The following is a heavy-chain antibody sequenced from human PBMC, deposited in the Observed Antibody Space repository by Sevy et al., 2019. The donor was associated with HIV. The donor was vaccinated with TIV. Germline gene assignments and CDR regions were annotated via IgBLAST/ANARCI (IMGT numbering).Heavy chain of an antibody. CDR1: GFTFSSYG. V-gene: IGHV3-30*18. CDR3: AKGAYSPEGYFDY. CDR2: RSYEGSNK. J-gene: IGHJ4*02. D-gene: IGHD2-21*01. Sequence: GGSLRLSCAASGFTFSSYGMHWVRQAPGKGLEWGAVRSYEGSNKYYADSGKGRFTISRENSKNTRYLQMNSLRADDTAVSYCAKGAYSPEGYFDYWGQGTLVTVSS.